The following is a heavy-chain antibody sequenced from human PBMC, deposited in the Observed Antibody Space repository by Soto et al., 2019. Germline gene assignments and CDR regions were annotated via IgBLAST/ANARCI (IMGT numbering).Heavy chain of an antibody. CDR2: INHSGST. D-gene: IGHD3-16*02. J-gene: IGHJ3*01. CDR1: GGSFSAYY. CDR3: ATLGVWGSCRHDVVDV. Sequence: SETLSLTCAVHGGSFSAYYWSWIRQSPGKGLEWIGEINHSGSTKDNPSLKSRVNMSVDKSNNQFSLRLSSLTAADTGVYYCATLGVWGSCRHDVVDVWGQGTMVTVSS. V-gene: IGHV4-34*01.